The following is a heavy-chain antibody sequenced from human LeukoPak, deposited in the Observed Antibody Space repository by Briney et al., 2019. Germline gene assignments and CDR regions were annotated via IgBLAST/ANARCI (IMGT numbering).Heavy chain of an antibody. J-gene: IGHJ6*03. V-gene: IGHV4-4*07. CDR1: GGPIYSYY. CDR2: LYPGVST. Sequence: SETLSLTCTVSGGPIYSYYWSWIRQTAGKGLEWIGRLYPGVSTDYNPPLKSRVTMPVDTSKNQFALKLSAVTAADTAVYYCARLKFYDSTGYSPGHYMDVWGKGTTVTVSS. D-gene: IGHD3-22*01. CDR3: ARLKFYDSTGYSPGHYMDV.